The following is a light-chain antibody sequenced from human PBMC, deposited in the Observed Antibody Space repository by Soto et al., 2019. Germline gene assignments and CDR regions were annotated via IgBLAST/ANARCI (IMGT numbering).Light chain of an antibody. V-gene: IGLV2-11*01. CDR1: SSDVGEYDY. CDR3: CSNAGSRV. Sequence: QSALTQPRSVSGSPGQSVTISCTGTSSDVGEYDYVSWYQHHPGKAPKLMIYDVSQRPSGVPDRFSGSKSGNTASLTISGLQAEDEAHYYCCSNAGSRVFGGGTKLTVL. CDR2: DVS. J-gene: IGLJ3*02.